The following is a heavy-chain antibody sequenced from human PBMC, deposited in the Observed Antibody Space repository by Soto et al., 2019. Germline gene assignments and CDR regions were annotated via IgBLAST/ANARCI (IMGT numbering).Heavy chain of an antibody. CDR2: INHSGST. Sequence: SETLSLTCAVYGGSFSGYYWSWIRQPPGKGLEWIGEINHSGSTNYNPSLKSRVTISVDTSKNQFSLKLSSVTAADTAVYYCARGMWFGESVGTYYYYYGMDVWGQGTTVTVSS. V-gene: IGHV4-34*01. CDR3: ARGMWFGESVGTYYYYYGMDV. D-gene: IGHD3-10*01. J-gene: IGHJ6*02. CDR1: GGSFSGYY.